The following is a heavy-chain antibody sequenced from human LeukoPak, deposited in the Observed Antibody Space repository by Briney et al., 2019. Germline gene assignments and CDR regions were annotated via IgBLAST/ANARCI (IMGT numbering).Heavy chain of an antibody. D-gene: IGHD3-10*01. Sequence: ASVKVSCKASGYTFTGYYMHWVRQAPGQGLEWMGWINPNSGNTGYAQKFQGRVTITRNTSISTAYMELSSLRSEDTAVYYCARVLGSGVYYMDVWGKGTTVTVSS. CDR2: INPNSGNT. CDR3: ARVLGSGVYYMDV. CDR1: GYTFTGYY. J-gene: IGHJ6*03. V-gene: IGHV1-8*03.